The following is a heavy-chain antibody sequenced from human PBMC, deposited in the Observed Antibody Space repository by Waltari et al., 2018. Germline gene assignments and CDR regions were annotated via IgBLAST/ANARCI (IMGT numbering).Heavy chain of an antibody. D-gene: IGHD1-26*01. Sequence: QVQLAESGGGVVQPGRSLRLSWSASGFPFSSYAFHWVRQSPDKGLEWMALISFDENDKYYADSVKGRFTISRDNSENTLYLQMNSLRPEDTAVYYCARDEVPGKFDSWGQGTLVTVSS. CDR2: ISFDENDK. V-gene: IGHV3-30-3*01. CDR3: ARDEVPGKFDS. J-gene: IGHJ4*02. CDR1: GFPFSSYA.